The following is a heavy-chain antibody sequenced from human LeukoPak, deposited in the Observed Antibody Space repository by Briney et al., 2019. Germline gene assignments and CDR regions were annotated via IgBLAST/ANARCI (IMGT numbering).Heavy chain of an antibody. CDR1: GFTFSNAW. Sequence: GGSLRLSCAASGFTFSNAWMSWVRQAPGKGLEWVGRIKSKTDGGTTDYAAPVKGRFTTSRDDSKNTLYLQMNSLKTEDTAVYYCTTGSSGWYGDDAFDIWGQGTMVTVSS. J-gene: IGHJ3*02. CDR3: TTGSSGWYGDDAFDI. CDR2: IKSKTDGGTT. D-gene: IGHD6-19*01. V-gene: IGHV3-15*01.